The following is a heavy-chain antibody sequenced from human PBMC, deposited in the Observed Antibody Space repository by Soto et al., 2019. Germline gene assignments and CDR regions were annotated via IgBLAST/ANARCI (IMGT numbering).Heavy chain of an antibody. J-gene: IGHJ6*02. V-gene: IGHV3-7*04. D-gene: IGHD3-16*01. CDR2: IKPEGTEK. CDR3: ARGRGLGV. CDR1: GFTFSNFW. Sequence: EVQVVESGGDLVQPGGSLRLSCAASGFTFSNFWMTWVRQAPGKGLEWVANIKPEGTEKYYVDSVKGRFTVSRDNAKNSKDLEMTSLRVEDTAVYYCARGRGLGVRGQGTTVTVSS.